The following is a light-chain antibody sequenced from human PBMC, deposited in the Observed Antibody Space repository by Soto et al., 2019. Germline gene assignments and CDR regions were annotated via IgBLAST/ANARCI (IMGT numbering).Light chain of an antibody. Sequence: DIQVTQSPSSLSASVGDRVTITCRASQSISSYLNWYQHKPGKAPKLLIYAASSLQSGVPSRFSGSGSEKDFTLTISSLQPEDFATYYCQQSYSNPLTFGGGTKVEIK. CDR3: QQSYSNPLT. CDR2: AAS. J-gene: IGKJ4*01. V-gene: IGKV1-39*01. CDR1: QSISSY.